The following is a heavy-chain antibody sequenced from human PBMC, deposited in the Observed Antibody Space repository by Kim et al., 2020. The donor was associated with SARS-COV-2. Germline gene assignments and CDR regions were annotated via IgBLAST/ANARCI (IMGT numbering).Heavy chain of an antibody. J-gene: IGHJ4*02. Sequence: ASVKVSCKASGYTFTSYSISWVRQAPGQGLEWMGWISVYNGNTNYAQKLQGRVTMTTDTSTSTAYTELRSLRSDDTAVYYCTIGEWELNYWGQGTLVTVSS. V-gene: IGHV1-18*01. CDR3: TIGEWELNY. D-gene: IGHD1-26*01. CDR1: GYTFTSYS. CDR2: ISVYNGNT.